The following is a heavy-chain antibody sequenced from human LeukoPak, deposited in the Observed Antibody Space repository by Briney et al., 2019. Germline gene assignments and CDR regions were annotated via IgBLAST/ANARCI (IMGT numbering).Heavy chain of an antibody. D-gene: IGHD6-13*01. J-gene: IGHJ1*01. CDR3: VRDEATAAAAVLSAS. V-gene: IGHV1-18*01. CDR1: GYTFTDYG. Sequence: ASVKVSCKASGYTFTDYGISWVRQAPGQGLEWMAWINVYNGNTEYAQSLQGRLTLTTDTSATTAHMQLRNLRSDDTAVYFCVRDEATAAAAVLSASWGQGTLITVSS. CDR2: INVYNGNT.